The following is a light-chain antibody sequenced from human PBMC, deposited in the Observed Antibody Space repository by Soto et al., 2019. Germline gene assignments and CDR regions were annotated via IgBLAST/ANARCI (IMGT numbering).Light chain of an antibody. CDR3: QLYHSSSYT. CDR2: GAS. J-gene: IGKJ2*01. CDR1: QSVTSTY. Sequence: DILLTQSPGTLSLSPGERATLSCRASQSVTSTYLAWYQQKPGQAPRLLIYGASRRATDIPDRFSGSGSGTDFTLTISRLEPEDFAVYYCQLYHSSSYTFGQGTKLEIE. V-gene: IGKV3-20*01.